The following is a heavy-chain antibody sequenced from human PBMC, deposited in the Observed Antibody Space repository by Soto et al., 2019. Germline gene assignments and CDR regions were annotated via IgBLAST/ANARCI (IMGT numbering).Heavy chain of an antibody. V-gene: IGHV3-11*01. J-gene: IGHJ6*02. CDR1: TIRDYD. D-gene: IGHD4-4*01. CDR2: SSSSGSTI. CDR3: ARESPAYGGNLRYFQYGMGV. Sequence: TIRDYDISWISQAPTKGLECVSDSSSSGSTIDYADSVKGRFTISRDNAKNSLYLQMNSLRAEDTAMYYCARESPAYGGNLRYFQYGMGVRAQRLTRTVYS.